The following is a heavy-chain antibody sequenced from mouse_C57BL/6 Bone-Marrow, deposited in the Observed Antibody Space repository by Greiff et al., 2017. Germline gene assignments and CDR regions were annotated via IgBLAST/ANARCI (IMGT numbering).Heavy chain of an antibody. CDR1: GYTFTDYY. V-gene: IGHV1-64*01. J-gene: IGHJ4*01. CDR2: INPYNGST. Sequence: VQLQESGAELVKPGASVKLSCKASGYTFTDYYMHWVKQRPGKGLEWIGVINPYNGSTNYNEKFKGKATMTVDKSSSTAYMQLSSLTSEDSAVYYCASAGYGSCYAMDYWGQGTSVTVSS. D-gene: IGHD1-1*01. CDR3: ASAGYGSCYAMDY.